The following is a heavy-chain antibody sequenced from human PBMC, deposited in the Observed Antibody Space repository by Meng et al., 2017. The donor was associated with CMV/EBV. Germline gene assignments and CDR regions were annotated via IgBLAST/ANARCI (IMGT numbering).Heavy chain of an antibody. V-gene: IGHV3-21*06. CDR2: ITPNSSYR. J-gene: IGHJ3*02. CDR1: EFTFSSYT. Sequence: ESLKISCAASEFTFSSYTMSWVRQAPGKGLEWVSSITPNSSYRLYADSMKCRVTISRDNAKHSLSLQMNSLRAEDTAVYYCARIGLYPGRMYQLNAFDIWGQGIMVTVSS. CDR3: ARIGLYPGRMYQLNAFDI. D-gene: IGHD2-2*01.